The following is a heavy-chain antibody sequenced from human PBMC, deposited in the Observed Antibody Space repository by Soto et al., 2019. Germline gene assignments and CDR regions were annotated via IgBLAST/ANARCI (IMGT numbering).Heavy chain of an antibody. Sequence: ASVKVSCKVSGGTFSSYAISWVRQAPGQGLEWMGGIIPIFGTANYAQKFQGRVTITADKSTSTAYMELSSLRSEDTAVYYCARSPPNFGSGSYYHFDFDYWGQGTLVTVSS. CDR2: IIPIFGTA. CDR1: GGTFSSYA. J-gene: IGHJ4*02. D-gene: IGHD1-26*01. CDR3: ARSPPNFGSGSYYHFDFDY. V-gene: IGHV1-69*06.